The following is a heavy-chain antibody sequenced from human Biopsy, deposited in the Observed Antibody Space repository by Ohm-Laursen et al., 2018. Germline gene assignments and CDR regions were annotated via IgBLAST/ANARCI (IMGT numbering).Heavy chain of an antibody. D-gene: IGHD3-22*01. CDR3: ARDFNYDGGGSFNFDY. CDR1: GYTFTNCN. CDR2: MNPNSGNT. J-gene: IGHJ4*02. V-gene: IGHV1-8*01. Sequence: SVKVSCKASGYTFTNCNVNWVRQATGQGLEWMGWMNPNSGNTGYAQKFQGRVTMTRNTSISTAYMELSSLTSVDTAVYYCARDFNYDGGGSFNFDYWGQGTLVTVSS.